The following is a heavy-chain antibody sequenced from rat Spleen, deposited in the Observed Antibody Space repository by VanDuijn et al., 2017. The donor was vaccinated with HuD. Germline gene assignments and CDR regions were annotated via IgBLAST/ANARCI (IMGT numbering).Heavy chain of an antibody. CDR3: ATAGSRVSRFAY. D-gene: IGHD1-4*01. CDR1: GFTFSNYD. Sequence: EVQLVESGGGLVQPGRSLKLSCAASGFTFSNYDMAWVRQAPTKGLEWVASISTSGGSTYYRDSVKGRFTISRDSAKSTLYLQMDSLRSEDTATYYCATAGSRVSRFAYWGQGVMVTVSS. J-gene: IGHJ2*01. V-gene: IGHV5-27*01. CDR2: ISTSGGST.